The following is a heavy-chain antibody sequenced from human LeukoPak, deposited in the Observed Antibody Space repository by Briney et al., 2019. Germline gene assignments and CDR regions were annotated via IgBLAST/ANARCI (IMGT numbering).Heavy chain of an antibody. CDR3: ARDREYYGSGSSWFDP. V-gene: IGHV1-2*02. CDR2: INPNSGGT. J-gene: IGHJ5*02. Sequence: GASVKVSCKASRYTFIGYYMHWVRQAPGQGLEWMGWINPNSGGTNYAQKFQGRVTMTRDTSISTAYMELSRLRSDDTAVYYCARDREYYGSGSSWFDPRGQGTLVTVSS. D-gene: IGHD3-10*01. CDR1: RYTFIGYY.